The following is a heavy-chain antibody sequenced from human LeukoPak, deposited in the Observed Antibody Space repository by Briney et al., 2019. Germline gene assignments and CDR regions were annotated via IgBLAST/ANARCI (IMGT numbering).Heavy chain of an antibody. Sequence: ASVKVSCKASGYTFTGYYMHWVRQAPGQELEWMGWINPNSGGTNYAQKFKGRVTMTRDTSISTAYMELSRLTSDDTAVYYCARDRTGESDFDYWGQGTLVTVSS. V-gene: IGHV1-2*02. CDR1: GYTFTGYY. CDR3: ARDRTGESDFDY. J-gene: IGHJ4*02. D-gene: IGHD7-27*01. CDR2: INPNSGGT.